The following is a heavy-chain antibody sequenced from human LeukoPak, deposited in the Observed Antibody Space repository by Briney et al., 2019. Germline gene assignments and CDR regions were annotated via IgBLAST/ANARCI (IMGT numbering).Heavy chain of an antibody. V-gene: IGHV4-30-2*06. CDR3: VREAPFGTGFRKYFDL. CDR1: DDSITSGGFY. CDR2: IYHSGQT. Sequence: SETLTLNCSVSDDSITSGGFYWSWIRQSPGKGLEWLAYIYHSGQTYFNPSLKSRLTISLDRSVKRFSLTLKSVTAADTAVYYCVREAPFGTGFRKYFDLWGRGTLVSVSP. J-gene: IGHJ2*01. D-gene: IGHD2-2*01.